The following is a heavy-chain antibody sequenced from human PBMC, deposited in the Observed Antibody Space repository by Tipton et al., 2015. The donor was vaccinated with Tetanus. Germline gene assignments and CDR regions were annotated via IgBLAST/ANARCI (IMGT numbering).Heavy chain of an antibody. CDR3: AREAGCRGGSCFSGDFDN. CDR2: SWYDGTDK. V-gene: IGHV3-33*08. Sequence: SLRLSCEASGFMFSDYGIHWVRQAPGKGLEWVAVSWYDGTDKYYADSVKGRFTISRDNSKNTLYLQMNSLRAGDTAVYYCAREAGCRGGSCFSGDFDNWGPGTQVTVSS. J-gene: IGHJ4*02. D-gene: IGHD2-15*01. CDR1: GFMFSDYG.